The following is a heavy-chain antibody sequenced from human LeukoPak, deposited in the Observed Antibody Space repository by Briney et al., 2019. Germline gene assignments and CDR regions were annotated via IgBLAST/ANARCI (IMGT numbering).Heavy chain of an antibody. Sequence: SETLSLTCAVSGVSLSGDDYSWSWIRQSPGKDLEWIGYIYHSGSTYYNPSLKSRVTISVDRSKNQFSLRLTSVTAADTAVYYCAREGYYDSSGYNWFDPWGQGTLVTVSS. D-gene: IGHD3-22*01. CDR2: IYHSGST. CDR1: GVSLSGDDYS. V-gene: IGHV4-30-2*06. J-gene: IGHJ5*02. CDR3: AREGYYDSSGYNWFDP.